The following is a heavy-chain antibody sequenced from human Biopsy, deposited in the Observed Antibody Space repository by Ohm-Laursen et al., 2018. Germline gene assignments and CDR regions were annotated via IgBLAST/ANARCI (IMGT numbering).Heavy chain of an antibody. J-gene: IGHJ4*02. D-gene: IGHD2-21*02. Sequence: SETLSLTCAVSGVSISSYFWNWIRQHPGKGLGWIGDIYYSGSTKYNPSLKSRVTISVDMSKSQLSLKLTSVTTADTAVYYCARGNEVMVTGPYFFDYWGQGTLVIVSS. CDR2: IYYSGST. CDR3: ARGNEVMVTGPYFFDY. V-gene: IGHV4-59*01. CDR1: GVSISSYF.